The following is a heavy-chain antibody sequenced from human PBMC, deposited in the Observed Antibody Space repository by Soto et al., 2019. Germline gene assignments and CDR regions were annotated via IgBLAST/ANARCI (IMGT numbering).Heavy chain of an antibody. V-gene: IGHV3-11*05. CDR2: ISSRSNYT. J-gene: IGHJ4*02. CDR1: GFSFSDYY. Sequence: QVLLVESGGGLVKPGGSLRLSCAASGFSFSDYYMNWIRQAPGKGLEWLSYISSRSNYTDYADSVKGRFTTSRDNAKNSVYLQMDSLRAEDTGVYYCARVLSGTRSFDYWGQGTLVTVSS. D-gene: IGHD5-12*01. CDR3: ARVLSGTRSFDY.